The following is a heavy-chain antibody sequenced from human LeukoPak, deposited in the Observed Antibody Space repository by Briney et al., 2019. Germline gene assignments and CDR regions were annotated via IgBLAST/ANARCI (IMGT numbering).Heavy chain of an antibody. D-gene: IGHD3-9*01. CDR3: AREAYDILTGAPAFDI. Sequence: PSETLSLTCTVSGGSVSNSTYYWLWIRQPPGKGLEWIGYIYHSGSTYYNPSLKSRVTISVDRSKNQFSLKLSSVTAADTAVYYCAREAYDILTGAPAFDIWGQGTMVTVSS. CDR2: IYHSGST. J-gene: IGHJ3*02. V-gene: IGHV4-30-2*01. CDR1: GGSVSNSTYY.